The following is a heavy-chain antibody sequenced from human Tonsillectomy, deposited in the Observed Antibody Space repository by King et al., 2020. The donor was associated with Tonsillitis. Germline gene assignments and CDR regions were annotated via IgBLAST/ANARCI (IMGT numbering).Heavy chain of an antibody. J-gene: IGHJ5*02. D-gene: IGHD6-19*01. CDR3: TREGGVAVVSSEAWFDP. Sequence: QLVQSGAEVKKPGASVKVSCKASGYTFTGYYMHWVRQAPGQGLEWMGWINPNSGGTNYAQKFQGRVTMTRDTSISTAYMELRRLRSDDTAVYYCTREGGVAVVSSEAWFDPWGQGTLVTVSS. CDR1: GYTFTGYY. CDR2: INPNSGGT. V-gene: IGHV1-2*02.